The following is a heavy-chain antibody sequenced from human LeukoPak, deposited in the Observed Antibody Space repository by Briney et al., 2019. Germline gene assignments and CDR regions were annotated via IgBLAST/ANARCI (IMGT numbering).Heavy chain of an antibody. CDR1: GFTFRDYR. Sequence: GGSLRLSCTASGFTFRDYRMSWVRQAPGKGLEWVANINEDGSEKSYVDSVKGRFTVSRDNAKNSLYLQMNSLRAEDTALYYCARRSHSGYDAHFDYWGQGALVTVSS. J-gene: IGHJ4*02. V-gene: IGHV3-7*04. CDR2: INEDGSEK. D-gene: IGHD5-12*01. CDR3: ARRSHSGYDAHFDY.